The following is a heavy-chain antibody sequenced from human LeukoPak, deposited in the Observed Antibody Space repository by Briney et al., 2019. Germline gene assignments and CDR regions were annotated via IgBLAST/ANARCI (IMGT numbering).Heavy chain of an antibody. Sequence: PSETLSLTCTVSGDSISSGDYYWRWIRQPAGKGLEWIGRISSSGSTNYNPSLKSRVTISVDTSKNQFSLKLSSVTAADTAVYYCASGDGGYRSGREYYFDYWGRGTLVTVSS. CDR3: ASGDGGYRSGREYYFDY. V-gene: IGHV4-61*02. CDR1: GDSISSGDYY. D-gene: IGHD3-10*01. J-gene: IGHJ4*02. CDR2: ISSSGST.